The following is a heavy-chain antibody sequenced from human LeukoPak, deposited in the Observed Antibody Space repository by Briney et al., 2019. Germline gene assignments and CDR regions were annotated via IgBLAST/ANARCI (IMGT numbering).Heavy chain of an antibody. CDR2: IGASGGST. Sequence: GGSLRLSCATSGFTFSSYAMSWVRQAPGKGLEWVSGIGASGGSTYYADSVKGRFTISRVNSKNTLYLQMNSLRTEDTAVYYCAKAEGYDILTGLDYWGQGTLVTASS. V-gene: IGHV3-23*01. CDR3: AKAEGYDILTGLDY. D-gene: IGHD3-9*01. J-gene: IGHJ4*02. CDR1: GFTFSSYA.